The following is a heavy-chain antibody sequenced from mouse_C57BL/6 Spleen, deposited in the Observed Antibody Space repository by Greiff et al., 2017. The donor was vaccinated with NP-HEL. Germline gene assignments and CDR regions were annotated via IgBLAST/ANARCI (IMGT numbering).Heavy chain of an antibody. Sequence: QVQLQQSGAELVRPGASVTLSCKASGYTFTDYEMHWVKQTPVHGLEWIGAIDPETGGTAYNQKFKGKAILTADKSSSTAYIELRSLTSEDSAVYYCTRTSMLRGAMGYWGQGTSVTVSS. D-gene: IGHD2-10*02. J-gene: IGHJ4*01. CDR1: GYTFTDYE. V-gene: IGHV1-15*01. CDR2: IDPETGGT. CDR3: TRTSMLRGAMGY.